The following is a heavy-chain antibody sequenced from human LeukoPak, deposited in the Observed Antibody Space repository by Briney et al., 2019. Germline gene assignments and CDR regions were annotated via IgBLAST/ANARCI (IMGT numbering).Heavy chain of an antibody. CDR3: ARRGELRNNWFDP. D-gene: IGHD1-26*01. CDR2: A. V-gene: IGHV1-69*01. J-gene: IGHJ5*02. Sequence: ANYAQKFQGSVTITADESTSTAYMELSSLRSEDTAVYYCARRGELRNNWFDPWGQGTLVTVSS.